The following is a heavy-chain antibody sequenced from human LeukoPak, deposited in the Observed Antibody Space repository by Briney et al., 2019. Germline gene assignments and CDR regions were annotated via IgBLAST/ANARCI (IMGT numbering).Heavy chain of an antibody. CDR1: GVTFSSYS. CDR3: ATSRFYLES. J-gene: IGHJ4*02. Sequence: GGSLRLSCAASGVTFSSYSMNWVRQAPGKGLEWVAKIKPDGSEIYHVDSVQGRFTISRDNAKNSLYLQMNSLRAEDTAVYYCATSRFYLESWGQGTLVTVSS. CDR2: IKPDGSEI. V-gene: IGHV3-7*01.